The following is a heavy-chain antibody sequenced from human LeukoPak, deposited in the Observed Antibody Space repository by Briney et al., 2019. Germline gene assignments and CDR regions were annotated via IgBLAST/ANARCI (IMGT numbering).Heavy chain of an antibody. CDR3: ARDGGSGWFFDY. D-gene: IGHD6-19*01. Sequence: SETLSLTCTVSGGXISSYYCSWIRQPPGKGREWIGYIYYSGSTNYNPSLKSRVTISVDTSKNQFSLKLSSVTAADTAVYYCARDGGSGWFFDYWGQGTLVTVSS. CDR1: GGXISSYY. CDR2: IYYSGST. J-gene: IGHJ4*02. V-gene: IGHV4-59*01.